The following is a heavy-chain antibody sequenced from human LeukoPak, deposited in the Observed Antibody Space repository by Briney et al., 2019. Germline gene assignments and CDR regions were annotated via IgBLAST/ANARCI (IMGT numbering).Heavy chain of an antibody. J-gene: IGHJ4*02. CDR3: AKDRGRYFDY. CDR2: IWYDGSHK. Sequence: GGSLRLSCAASGFTFSSYGMHWVRQAPGTGLEWVALIWYDGSHKYSADSVKGRFTISRDNSKNTLYLQMNSLRAEDTAVYYCAKDRGRYFDYWGQGTLVTVSS. V-gene: IGHV3-30*02. CDR1: GFTFSSYG. D-gene: IGHD1-14*01.